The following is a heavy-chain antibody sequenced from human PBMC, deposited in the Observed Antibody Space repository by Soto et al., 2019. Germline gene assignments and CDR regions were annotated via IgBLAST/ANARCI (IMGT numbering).Heavy chain of an antibody. D-gene: IGHD2-8*01. Sequence: SETLSLTCTVSGGSISSSSYYWGWIRQPPGKGLEWIGSIYYSGSTYYNPSLKSRVTISVDTSKNQFSLKLSSVTAADTAVYYCARRVMVSSPHDAFDIWGQGTMVTVS. V-gene: IGHV4-39*01. CDR1: GGSISSSSYY. CDR2: IYYSGST. CDR3: ARRVMVSSPHDAFDI. J-gene: IGHJ3*02.